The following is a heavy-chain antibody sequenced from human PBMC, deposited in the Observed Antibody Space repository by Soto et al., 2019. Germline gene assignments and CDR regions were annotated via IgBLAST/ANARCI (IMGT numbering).Heavy chain of an antibody. CDR1: SFSISSGSY. V-gene: IGHV4-38-2*01. D-gene: IGHD4-4*01. CDR3: ASCVSSAWQTPWGPQFFDL. J-gene: IGHJ4*02. Sequence: SETLSLTCAVSSFSISSGSYWGWVLQPPGKGLEWIGSIYHSGTTNYSPSLKSRVTISIDTSKNQSSLTLRSVTAADAAVYYCASCVSSAWQTPWGPQFFDLWCQGVLVTFSS. CDR2: IYHSGTT.